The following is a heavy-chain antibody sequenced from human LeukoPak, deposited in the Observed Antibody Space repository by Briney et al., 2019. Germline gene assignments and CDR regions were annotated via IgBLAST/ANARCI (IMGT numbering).Heavy chain of an antibody. CDR3: AKSRDYGSGSYYNPLGY. CDR2: ISGSGGST. J-gene: IGHJ4*02. V-gene: IGHV3-23*01. CDR1: GFTFSSYA. D-gene: IGHD3-10*01. Sequence: GGSLRLSCAASGFTFSSYAMSWVRQAPGKGLEWASAISGSGGSTYYADSVKGRFTISRDNSKNTLYLQMNSLRAEDTAVYYCAKSRDYGSGSYYNPLGYWGQGTLVTVSS.